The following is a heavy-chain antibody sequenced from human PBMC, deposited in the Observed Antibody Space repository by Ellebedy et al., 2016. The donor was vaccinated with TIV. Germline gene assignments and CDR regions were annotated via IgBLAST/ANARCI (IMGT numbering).Heavy chain of an antibody. CDR2: IYSSGST. CDR3: ARGDPSDV. D-gene: IGHD2-21*02. V-gene: IGHV4-59*01. Sequence: SETLSLXXTVSGGSITGFYLSWIRQPPGKGLEWIGYIYSSGSTTYSPSLKSRLTMSVDTSKKHFSLRLRSVTAADSAVYYCARGDPSDVWGQGTTVTVSS. J-gene: IGHJ6*02. CDR1: GGSITGFY.